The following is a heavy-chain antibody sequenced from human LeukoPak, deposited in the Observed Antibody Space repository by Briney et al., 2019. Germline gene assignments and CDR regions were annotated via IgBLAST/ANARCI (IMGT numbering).Heavy chain of an antibody. Sequence: RASVKVSCKASGYTFTSYGISWVRQAPGQGLEWMGWISAYNGNTNYAQKLQGRVTMTTDTSTSTAYMELRSLRSDDTAVYYCARDGLAVDTAMGHGDYWGQGTLVTVSS. CDR1: GYTFTSYG. CDR3: ARDGLAVDTAMGHGDY. J-gene: IGHJ4*02. V-gene: IGHV1-18*01. CDR2: ISAYNGNT. D-gene: IGHD5-18*01.